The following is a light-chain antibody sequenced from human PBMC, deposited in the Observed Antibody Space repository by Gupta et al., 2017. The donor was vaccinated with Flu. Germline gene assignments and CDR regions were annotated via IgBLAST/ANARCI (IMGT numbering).Light chain of an antibody. CDR2: GNS. Sequence: QSVLTQPPSVSGPPGQRVTISCTGSSSNIGAGYDVHWYQQLPGTAPKLLIYGNSNRPSGVPDRFSGSKSGTSASLAITGLQAEDEADCYCQSYDSSLSGWVFGGGTKLTVL. J-gene: IGLJ3*02. V-gene: IGLV1-40*01. CDR3: QSYDSSLSGWV. CDR1: SSNIGAGYD.